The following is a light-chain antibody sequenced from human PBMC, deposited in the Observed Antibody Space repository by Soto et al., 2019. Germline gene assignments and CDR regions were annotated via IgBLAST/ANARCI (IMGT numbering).Light chain of an antibody. CDR3: PQYGRSVT. J-gene: IGKJ4*01. CDR1: QSVNSNF. V-gene: IGKV3-20*01. Sequence: EVVLTQSPGTLSLSPGERATLSCRATQSVNSNFLAWYQHKPGQAPRLLIYGASSRATGTPDRFRGSGSVTDFTLTINSLEPAELAVYYCPQYGRSVTFGGGTKVQIK. CDR2: GAS.